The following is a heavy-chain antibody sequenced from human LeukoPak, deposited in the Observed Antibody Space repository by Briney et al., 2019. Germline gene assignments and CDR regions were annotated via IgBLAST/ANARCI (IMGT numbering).Heavy chain of an antibody. Sequence: ASVKVSCKASGYTFTSYGISWVRQAPGQGLEWMGWISAYNGNTNYAQKLQGRVTITTDTSTSTAYMELRSLRSDDTAVYYCASTSRIAAAFHFDYWGQGTLVTVSS. CDR1: GYTFTSYG. J-gene: IGHJ4*02. D-gene: IGHD6-13*01. CDR3: ASTSRIAAAFHFDY. CDR2: ISAYNGNT. V-gene: IGHV1-18*01.